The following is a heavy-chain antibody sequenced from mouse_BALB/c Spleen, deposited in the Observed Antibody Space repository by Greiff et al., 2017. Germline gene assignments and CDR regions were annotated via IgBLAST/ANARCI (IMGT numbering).Heavy chain of an antibody. CDR1: GFSLTSYG. J-gene: IGHJ1*01. V-gene: IGHV2-9*02. CDR2: IWAGGST. D-gene: IGHD1-2*01. Sequence: VKLVESGPGLVAPSQSLSITCTVSGFSLTSYGVHWVRQPPGKGLEWLGVIWAGGSTNYNSALMSRLSISKDNSKSQVFLKMNSLQTDDTAMYYCARAATAMDWYFDVWGAGTTVTVSS. CDR3: ARAATAMDWYFDV.